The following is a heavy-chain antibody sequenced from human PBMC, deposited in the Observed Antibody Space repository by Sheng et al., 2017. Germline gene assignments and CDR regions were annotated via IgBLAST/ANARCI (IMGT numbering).Heavy chain of an antibody. Sequence: EVQLVESGGGLVQPGGSLRLSCAASGFTFSDHYMDWVRQAPGKGLEWVGRIRNQANSYSTEYAASVKGRFTISRDDSKNSLFLQMNSLETEDTAMYYCARGAGKYCKSSKCPSYYYGMDVWGQGTTVTV. D-gene: IGHD2-2*01. J-gene: IGHJ6*02. CDR3: ARGAGKYCKSSKCPSYYYGMDV. CDR1: GFTFSDHY. V-gene: IGHV3-72*01. CDR2: IRNQANSYST.